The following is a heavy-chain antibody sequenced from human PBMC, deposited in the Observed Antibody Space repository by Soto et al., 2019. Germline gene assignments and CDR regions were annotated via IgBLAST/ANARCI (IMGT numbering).Heavy chain of an antibody. J-gene: IGHJ6*02. Sequence: QGLLVQSGAEVKQPGASVKVSCKASGYSFTTYGISWVRQAPGQGLEWMGWISGYNGDTNNAQKFQDRVTMTIDTSTTTAYLELRSLTSDDTAVYYCAKNGHTPYYYYGMDVWGQGTTVTVSS. CDR1: GYSFTTYG. CDR3: AKNGHTPYYYYGMDV. D-gene: IGHD2-21*01. CDR2: ISGYNGDT. V-gene: IGHV1-18*01.